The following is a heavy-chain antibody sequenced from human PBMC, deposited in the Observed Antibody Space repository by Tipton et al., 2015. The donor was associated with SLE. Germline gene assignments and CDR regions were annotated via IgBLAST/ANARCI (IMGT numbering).Heavy chain of an antibody. CDR2: IYYSETT. Sequence: TLSLTCTVSGGSINNFYWSWLRQPPGKGLEWIGYIYYSETTNYNPSLKSRVTISVDTSKNQFSLSLRSVTAADTAVYYCARLIAVGTDYFDLWGRGTLVTVSS. J-gene: IGHJ2*01. D-gene: IGHD6-13*01. CDR1: GGSINNFY. V-gene: IGHV4-59*01. CDR3: ARLIAVGTDYFDL.